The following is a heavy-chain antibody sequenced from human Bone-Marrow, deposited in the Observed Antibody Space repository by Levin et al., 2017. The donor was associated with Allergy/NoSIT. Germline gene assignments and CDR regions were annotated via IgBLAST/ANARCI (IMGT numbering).Heavy chain of an antibody. CDR3: ARDYKTITMVRGVIIGDYYYYYGMDV. CDR2: ISYDGSNK. D-gene: IGHD3-10*01. J-gene: IGHJ6*02. CDR1: GFTFSSYA. V-gene: IGHV3-30*04. Sequence: GGSLRLSCAASGFTFSSYAMHWVRQAPGKGLEWVAVISYDGSNKYYADSVKGRFTISRDNSKNTLYLQMNSLRAEDTAVYYCARDYKTITMVRGVIIGDYYYYYGMDVWGQGTTVTVSS.